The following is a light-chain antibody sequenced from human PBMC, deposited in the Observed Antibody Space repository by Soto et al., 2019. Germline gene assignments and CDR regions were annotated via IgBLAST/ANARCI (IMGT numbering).Light chain of an antibody. CDR1: QSISSW. CDR2: DAS. Sequence: DIPMTQSPSTLSASVGDRVNITCRASQSISSWLAWYQQQPGKAPNLLIYDASSLESGVPSRFSGSGSGTEFTLTIRNLQPDDFATYYCQHYESYSTFGQWTRLEIK. J-gene: IGKJ2*02. V-gene: IGKV1-5*01. CDR3: QHYESYST.